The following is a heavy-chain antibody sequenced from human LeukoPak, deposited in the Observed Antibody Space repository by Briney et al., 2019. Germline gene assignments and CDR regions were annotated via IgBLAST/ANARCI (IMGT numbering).Heavy chain of an antibody. V-gene: IGHV1-2*02. J-gene: IGHJ6*04. D-gene: IGHD3-3*01. CDR3: AREASGNYDFWSGKMDV. Sequence: ASVKVSCKASGYTFTGYYMHWVRQAPGQGLEWMGWINPNSGGTNYAQKFQGRVTMTRDTSISTAYMELSRLRSDDTAVYYCAREASGNYDFWSGKMDVWGKGTTVTVSS. CDR2: INPNSGGT. CDR1: GYTFTGYY.